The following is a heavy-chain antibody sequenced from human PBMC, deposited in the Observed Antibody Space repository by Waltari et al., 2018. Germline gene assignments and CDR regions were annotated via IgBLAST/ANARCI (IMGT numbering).Heavy chain of an antibody. CDR2: IHGSGKT. CDR1: GDSMINNNW. J-gene: IGHJ4*02. CDR3: ARDRGRGLYFDS. Sequence: QVQLQESGPGLVKPSGTLSLTCAVFGDSMINNNWWSWVRQPPGKGLEWIGQIHGSGKTPYTPSLESRVSVSIDTSNHQFSLRVTFATAADTAVYYCARDRGRGLYFDSWGQGILVTVSP. V-gene: IGHV4-4*02. D-gene: IGHD2-15*01.